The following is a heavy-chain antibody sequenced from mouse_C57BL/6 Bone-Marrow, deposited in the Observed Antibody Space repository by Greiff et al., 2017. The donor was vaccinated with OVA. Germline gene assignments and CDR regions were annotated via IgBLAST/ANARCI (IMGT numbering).Heavy chain of an antibody. CDR1: GYTFTSYW. CDR3: ASPRYYDSWCAY. Sequence: VQLQQPGTELVKPGASVKLSCKASGYTFTSYWMHWVKQRPGQGLEWIGNINPSNGGTNYNEKFKSKATLTVDKSASTAYMQLSSLTSEDSAVYYCASPRYYDSWCAYWGQGTLVTVSA. D-gene: IGHD2-4*01. J-gene: IGHJ3*01. V-gene: IGHV1-53*01. CDR2: INPSNGGT.